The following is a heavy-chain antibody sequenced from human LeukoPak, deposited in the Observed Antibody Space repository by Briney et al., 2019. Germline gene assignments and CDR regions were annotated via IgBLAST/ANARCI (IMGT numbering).Heavy chain of an antibody. CDR3: ARRFPRNAFDI. Sequence: PGRSLRLSCAASGFTFSSYGMRWVRQAPGKGLEWVAVISYDGSNKYYADSVKGRFTIPRDNSKNTLYLQMNSLRAEDTAVYYCARRFPRNAFDIWGQGTMVTVSS. D-gene: IGHD3-3*01. V-gene: IGHV3-30*03. CDR1: GFTFSSYG. J-gene: IGHJ3*02. CDR2: ISYDGSNK.